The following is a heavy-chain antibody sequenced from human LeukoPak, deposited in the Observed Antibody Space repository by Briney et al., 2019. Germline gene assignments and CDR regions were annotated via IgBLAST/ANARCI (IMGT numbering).Heavy chain of an antibody. Sequence: SETLSLTCAVYGGSFSGYYWSWIRQPPGKGLEWIGEINHSGRTNYNPSLKSRVTMSVDTSKNQFSLKLSSVTAADTAVYYCARLMVGATSVDSWGQGTLVTVSS. CDR1: GGSFSGYY. CDR2: INHSGRT. D-gene: IGHD1-26*01. J-gene: IGHJ4*02. CDR3: ARLMVGATSVDS. V-gene: IGHV4-34*01.